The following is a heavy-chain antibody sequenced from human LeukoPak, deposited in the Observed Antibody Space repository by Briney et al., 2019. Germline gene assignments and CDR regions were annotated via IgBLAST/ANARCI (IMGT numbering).Heavy chain of an antibody. J-gene: IGHJ5*01. CDR1: GGSFSGYY. Sequence: SETLSLTCAVYGGSFSGYYWSWIRQPPGMGLEWIGEISHTGSTNYNPSLKSRVSLALDTSKNQFSLKLTSVTAADTAVFYCARGKYDSSGLYIDSWGQGTLVTVSS. CDR3: ARGKYDSSGLYIDS. CDR2: ISHTGST. V-gene: IGHV4-34*01. D-gene: IGHD3-22*01.